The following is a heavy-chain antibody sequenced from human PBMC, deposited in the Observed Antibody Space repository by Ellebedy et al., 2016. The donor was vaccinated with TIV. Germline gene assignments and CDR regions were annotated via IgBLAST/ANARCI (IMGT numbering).Heavy chain of an antibody. CDR1: GFTFGHYV. CDR3: AKSAGESSGYYFGY. D-gene: IGHD3-22*01. J-gene: IGHJ4*02. CDR2: IRGTGVNT. V-gene: IGHV3-23*01. Sequence: PGGSLRLSCAASGFTFGHYVMHRVRQAPGKGLEWVATIRGTGVNTYYADSVRGRFTISRDNSKNTLYLQMNSLRAEDTAEYYCAKSAGESSGYYFGYWGQGTLVTVSS.